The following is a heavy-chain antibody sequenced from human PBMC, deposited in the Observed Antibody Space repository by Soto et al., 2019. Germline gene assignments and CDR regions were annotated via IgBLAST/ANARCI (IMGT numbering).Heavy chain of an antibody. Sequence: PGGSLRLSCAASGFAFSTYAMNWVRQIPGKGLEWVASISDSGSKTYYADSVKGRVTIYRDNSMNTVSLQMNNLRAEDTAVYYCVKKKGVRDADLQYFFDSWGQGTLVTVSS. CDR3: VKKKGVRDADLQYFFDS. CDR2: ISDSGSKT. CDR1: GFAFSTYA. D-gene: IGHD3-10*01. V-gene: IGHV3-23*01. J-gene: IGHJ4*02.